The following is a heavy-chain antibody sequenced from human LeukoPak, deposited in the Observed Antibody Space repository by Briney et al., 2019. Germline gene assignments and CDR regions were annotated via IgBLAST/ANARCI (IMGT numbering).Heavy chain of an antibody. CDR1: GGSISSGGYY. J-gene: IGHJ4*02. Sequence: PSQTLSLTCTVSGGSISSGGYYWSWIRQHPGKGLEWIGYIYYSGSTNYNPSLKSRVTISVDTSKNQFSLKLSSVTAADTAVYYCARDRTRYSSGWGFDYWGKGTLVTVSS. V-gene: IGHV4-61*08. CDR3: ARDRTRYSSGWGFDY. CDR2: IYYSGST. D-gene: IGHD6-19*01.